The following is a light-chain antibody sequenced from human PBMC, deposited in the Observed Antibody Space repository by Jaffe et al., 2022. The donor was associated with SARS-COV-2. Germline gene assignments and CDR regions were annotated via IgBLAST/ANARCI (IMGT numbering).Light chain of an antibody. Sequence: ELVLTQSPGTLSLSPGEGATLSCRASQTISSAYVAWYQHKPGQAPRLLIYGASNRAPGIPYRFSGSGSGTDFTLTISRLEPEDFAVYYCQHFDTSPPNTFGQGTKLGIK. V-gene: IGKV3-20*01. CDR3: QHFDTSPPNT. J-gene: IGKJ2*01. CDR2: GAS. CDR1: QTISSAY.